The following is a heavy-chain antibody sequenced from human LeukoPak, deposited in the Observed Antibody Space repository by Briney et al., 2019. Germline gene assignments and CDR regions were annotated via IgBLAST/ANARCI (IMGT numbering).Heavy chain of an antibody. CDR1: GYTFASYA. CDR2: INTNTGNP. Sequence: ASVKVSCKASGYTFASYAMNWVRQAPGQGLEWMGWINTNTGNPTYAQGFTGRFVFSLDTSVSTAYLQISSLKAEDTAVYYCARVYGSGSDYYYYYYYMDVWGKGTTVTVSS. CDR3: ARVYGSGSDYYYYYYYMDV. V-gene: IGHV7-4-1*02. D-gene: IGHD3-10*01. J-gene: IGHJ6*03.